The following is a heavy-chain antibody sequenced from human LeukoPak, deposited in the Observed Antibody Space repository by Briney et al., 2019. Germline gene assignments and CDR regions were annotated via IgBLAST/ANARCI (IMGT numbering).Heavy chain of an antibody. V-gene: IGHV4-39*07. J-gene: IGHJ4*02. Sequence: SETLSLTCTVSGGSISSGSYYWGWIRQPPGKGLEWIGSIYYSGSTNYNPSLKSRVTISVDTSKNQFSLKLSSVTAADTAVYYCARVPQYYGSSGYQYYFDYWGQGTLVTVSS. CDR1: GGSISSGSYY. CDR3: ARVPQYYGSSGYQYYFDY. D-gene: IGHD3-22*01. CDR2: IYYSGST.